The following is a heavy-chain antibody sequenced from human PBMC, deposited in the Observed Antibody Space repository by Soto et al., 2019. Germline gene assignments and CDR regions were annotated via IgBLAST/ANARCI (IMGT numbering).Heavy chain of an antibody. V-gene: IGHV4-31*03. CDR2: IYYSGGT. CDR3: ARDRATGPDSSSWYGGVDP. Sequence: SETLSLTCTVSGGSISSGGYYWSWIRQHPGKGLEWIGYIYYSGGTYYNPSLKSRVTISVDASKNQFSLKLSSVTAADTAVYYCARDRATGPDSSSWYGGVDPWGQGTLVTVSS. J-gene: IGHJ5*02. D-gene: IGHD6-13*01. CDR1: GGSISSGGYY.